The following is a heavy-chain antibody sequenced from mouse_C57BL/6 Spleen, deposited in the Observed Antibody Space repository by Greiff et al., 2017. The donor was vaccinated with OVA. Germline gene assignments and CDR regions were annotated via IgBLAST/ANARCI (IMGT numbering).Heavy chain of an antibody. D-gene: IGHD2-2*01. V-gene: IGHV1-52*01. CDR1: GYTFTSYW. CDR2: IDPSDSET. J-gene: IGHJ1*03. Sequence: QVQLQQPGAELVRPGSSVKLSCKASGYTFTSYWMHWVKQRPIQGLEWIGNIDPSDSETHYNQKFKDKATLTVDKSSSTAYMQLSSLTSEDSAVYYCARRIYDGYDDGDGCFDVWGTGTTVTVSS. CDR3: ARRIYDGYDDGDGCFDV.